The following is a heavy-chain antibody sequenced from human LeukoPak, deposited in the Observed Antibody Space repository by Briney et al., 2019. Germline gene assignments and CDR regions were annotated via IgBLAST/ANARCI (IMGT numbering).Heavy chain of an antibody. Sequence: VASVKVSCKASGYXFTGYYIHWVRQAPGQGLEWMGWINPNSGGTNYAQKFQGRVTMTRDTSISTAYMELSRLRSDDTAVYYCASRAMIVVGWFDPWGQGTLVTVSS. D-gene: IGHD3-22*01. V-gene: IGHV1-2*02. CDR3: ASRAMIVVGWFDP. J-gene: IGHJ5*02. CDR1: GYXFTGYY. CDR2: INPNSGGT.